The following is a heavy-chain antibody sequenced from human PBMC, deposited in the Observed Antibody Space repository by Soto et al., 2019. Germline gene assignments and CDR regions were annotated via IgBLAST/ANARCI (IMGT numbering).Heavy chain of an antibody. CDR1: GGTFSSYA. V-gene: IGHV1-69*13. CDR3: AARERITIFGVVIPPGYYGMDV. D-gene: IGHD3-3*01. J-gene: IGHJ6*01. CDR2: IIPIFGTA. Sequence: SVKVSCKASGGTFSSYAISWVRQAPGQGLEWMGGIIPIFGTANYAQKFQGRVTITADESTSTAYMELSSLRSEDTAVYYCAARERITIFGVVIPPGYYGMDVWGQGTTVTVSS.